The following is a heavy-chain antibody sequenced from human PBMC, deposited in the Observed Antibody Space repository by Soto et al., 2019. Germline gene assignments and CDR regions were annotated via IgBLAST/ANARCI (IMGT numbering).Heavy chain of an antibody. V-gene: IGHV1-2*02. Sequence: EASVKVSCKASGYTFTGYYMHWVRQAPGQGLEWMGWINPNSGGTNYAQKFQGRVTMTRDTSISTAYMELSRLRSDDTAVYYCAREAGATGRVYYYYGMDVWGQGTTVTVSS. J-gene: IGHJ6*02. CDR1: GYTFTGYY. CDR3: AREAGATGRVYYYYGMDV. D-gene: IGHD1-26*01. CDR2: INPNSGGT.